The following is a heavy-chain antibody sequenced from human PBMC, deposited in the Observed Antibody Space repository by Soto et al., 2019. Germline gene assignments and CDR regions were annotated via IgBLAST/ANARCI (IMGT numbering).Heavy chain of an antibody. V-gene: IGHV3-23*01. J-gene: IGHJ4*02. D-gene: IGHD1-1*01. CDR2: ITSSGGST. CDR1: GFTLSSYA. CDR3: AKDLIRVATAY. Sequence: GGSLRLSCEASGFTLSSYAMSWVRQAQGKGLEWVSSITSSGGSTYYADSVRGRFTISRDNSKNTLYLQRNSLRAEDTAVYYSAKDLIRVATAYLRQGPLVPVS.